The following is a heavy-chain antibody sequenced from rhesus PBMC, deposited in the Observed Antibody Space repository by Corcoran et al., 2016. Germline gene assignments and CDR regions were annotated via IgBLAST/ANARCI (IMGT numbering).Heavy chain of an antibody. D-gene: IGHD3-3*01. Sequence: EVQLVETGGGLVQPGGSLRLSCAASGFTFSSYGMSWVRQAPGKGLGWVSGISYTGGSTTSADSVKGRFTISRENSKNTLSLQMNSLRAEDTAVYYCAKDRSTIFGVVIDYWGQGVLVTVSS. V-gene: IGHV3S5*01. CDR2: ISYTGGST. CDR3: AKDRSTIFGVVIDY. J-gene: IGHJ4*01. CDR1: GFTFSSYG.